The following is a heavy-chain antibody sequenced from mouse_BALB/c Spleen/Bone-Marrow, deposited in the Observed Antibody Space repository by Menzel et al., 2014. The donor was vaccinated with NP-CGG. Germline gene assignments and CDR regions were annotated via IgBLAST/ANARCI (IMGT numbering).Heavy chain of an antibody. D-gene: IGHD1-1*01. Sequence: EVMLVESGGGLVQPGGSLKLSCAASGFDFSRYWMSWVRQAPGKGLEWIGEINPDSNTINYTPSLKDKFIISRDNAKNTLYLQMSKVRSEGTALDCCARLNYYGNLFVCDAATTVTVSS. CDR2: INPDSNTI. J-gene: IGHJ1*01. CDR3: ARLNYYGNLFV. CDR1: GFDFSRYW. V-gene: IGHV4-1*02.